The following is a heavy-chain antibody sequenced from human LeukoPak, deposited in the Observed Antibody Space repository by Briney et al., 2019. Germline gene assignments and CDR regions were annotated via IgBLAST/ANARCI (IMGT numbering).Heavy chain of an antibody. CDR2: ISSSSSYT. V-gene: IGHV3-11*05. Sequence: GGSLRLSSAASGFTLSDYYMSWIRQAPGKGLEWVSYISSSSSYTNYADSVKSRFTISRDNAKNSLYLQMNSLRAEDTAVYYCARGAVTVAGPAEYFQHWGQGTLVTVSS. D-gene: IGHD6-19*01. CDR1: GFTLSDYY. J-gene: IGHJ1*01. CDR3: ARGAVTVAGPAEYFQH.